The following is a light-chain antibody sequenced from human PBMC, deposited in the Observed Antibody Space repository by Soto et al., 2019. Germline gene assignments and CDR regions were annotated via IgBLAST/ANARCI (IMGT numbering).Light chain of an antibody. Sequence: DIQLTQSPSPLSASVGDRVTITCRASQTISTYLNWYQQKPGKAPNLLIYAASGLQGGVPSRFSGSGSGTDFTLTITNLQPEDFATYYCQQSYSTPYTFGQGIKLEIK. CDR1: QTISTY. CDR2: AAS. J-gene: IGKJ2*01. V-gene: IGKV1-39*01. CDR3: QQSYSTPYT.